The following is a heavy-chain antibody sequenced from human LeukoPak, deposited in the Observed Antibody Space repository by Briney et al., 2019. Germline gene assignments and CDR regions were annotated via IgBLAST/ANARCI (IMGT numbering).Heavy chain of an antibody. J-gene: IGHJ6*02. CDR3: ARHTPIPLVRGGFYFIMDV. CDR1: GGSISSYY. Sequence: SETLSLTCTVSGGSISSYYWSWIRQPPGKGLEYIGYIYYSGGTNYNPSLKSRVTMSVDTSKNQFSLKLSSVTAADTAVYYCARHTPIPLVRGGFYFIMDVWGQGTTVTVS. CDR2: IYYSGGT. D-gene: IGHD3-10*01. V-gene: IGHV4-59*08.